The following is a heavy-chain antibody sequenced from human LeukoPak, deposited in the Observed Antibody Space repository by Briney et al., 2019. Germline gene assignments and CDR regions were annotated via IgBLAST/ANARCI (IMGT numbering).Heavy chain of an antibody. Sequence: SETLSLSCGVSGGSVSSYSWSWIRQPPGKGLEWIGEINPVGLTNYNPSLKSRVTISADTSKSQFSLHVTSVTAADTAMYYCARGLGSAMIRGLAGDSWGQGTLVTVSS. J-gene: IGHJ5*02. CDR2: INPVGLT. CDR3: ARGLGSAMIRGLAGDS. D-gene: IGHD3-10*01. V-gene: IGHV4-34*01. CDR1: GGSVSSYS.